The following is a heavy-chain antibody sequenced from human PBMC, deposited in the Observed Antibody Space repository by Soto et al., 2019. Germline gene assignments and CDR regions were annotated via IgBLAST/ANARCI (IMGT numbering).Heavy chain of an antibody. V-gene: IGHV4-30-4*01. CDR3: AREYFYRTGGSIDF. J-gene: IGHJ4*02. D-gene: IGHD2-8*02. Sequence: SETLSLTCTVSGGFISSGDYYWSWIRQPPGKGLEWIGYIYYNGRTSYNPSLKSRVTMSVDTSKNQFSVTVTSVTPEDTCVYFCAREYFYRTGGSIDFWGQGIRVTVSS. CDR2: IYYNGRT. CDR1: GGFISSGDYY.